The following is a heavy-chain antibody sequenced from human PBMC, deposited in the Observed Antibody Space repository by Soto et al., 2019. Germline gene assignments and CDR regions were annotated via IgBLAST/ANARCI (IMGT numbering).Heavy chain of an antibody. CDR3: AREGRGQQLVSYYYYGMDV. CDR2: IGTAGDT. J-gene: IGHJ6*02. Sequence: GGSLRLSCAASGFTFSSYDMHWVRQATGKGLEWVSAIGTAGDTYYPGSVKGRFTISRENAKNSLYLQMNSLRAEDTAVYYCAREGRGQQLVSYYYYGMDVWGQGTTVTVSS. D-gene: IGHD6-13*01. V-gene: IGHV3-13*01. CDR1: GFTFSSYD.